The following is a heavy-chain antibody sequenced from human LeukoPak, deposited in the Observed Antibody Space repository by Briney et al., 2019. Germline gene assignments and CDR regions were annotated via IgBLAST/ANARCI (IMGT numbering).Heavy chain of an antibody. CDR2: INPNSGGP. D-gene: IGHD5-18*01. Sequence: ASVKVSCKTSGYSFTGYYIHWVRQAPGQGLEWMGRINPNSGGPNYGQKFRGTVTMTRDTSISTAYLELSNLRSDDTAAYYCVRGYSYGFYFDYWGQGSLVTVSS. J-gene: IGHJ4*02. CDR3: VRGYSYGFYFDY. CDR1: GYSFTGYY. V-gene: IGHV1-2*06.